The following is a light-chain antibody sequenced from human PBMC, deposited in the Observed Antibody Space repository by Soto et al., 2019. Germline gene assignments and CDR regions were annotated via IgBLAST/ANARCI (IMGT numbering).Light chain of an antibody. CDR3: LLSYSGGRREVV. CDR2: DTS. Sequence: QAVVTQEPSLTVSPGGTVTLTCGSSTGAVTSGHYPYWFQQKPGQAPRTLIYDTSNKHSWAPARFSGSLLGGKAALTLSGAQPEDEAEYYCLLSYSGGRREVVFGGGTKLTVL. J-gene: IGLJ2*01. CDR1: TGAVTSGHY. V-gene: IGLV7-46*01.